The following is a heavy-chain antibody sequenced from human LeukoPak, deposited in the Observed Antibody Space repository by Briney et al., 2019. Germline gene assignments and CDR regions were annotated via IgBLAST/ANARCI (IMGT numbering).Heavy chain of an antibody. CDR1: GFTFSSYA. J-gene: IGHJ4*02. CDR3: ARERYYYDSSGYYD. V-gene: IGHV3-30-3*01. D-gene: IGHD3-22*01. CDR2: ISYDGSNK. Sequence: GRSLRLSCAASGFTFSSYAMHWVRQAPGKGLEWVAVISYDGSNKYYADSVKGRFTISRDNSKNTLYLQMNSLRAEDTAVYYCARERYYYDSSGYYDWGQGTLVTVSS.